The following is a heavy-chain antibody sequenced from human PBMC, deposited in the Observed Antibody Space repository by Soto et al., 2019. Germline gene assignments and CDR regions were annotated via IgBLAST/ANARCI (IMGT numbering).Heavy chain of an antibody. CDR2: IYYSVST. CDR3: ARHSGYDWQYFDY. J-gene: IGHJ4*02. D-gene: IGHD5-12*01. Sequence: SETLFLTWTVSGGSISNNRYYWGWIRQPPGKGLEWIGSIYYSVSTYYNPSLKSRVTISVDTSKNQFSLKLSSVTAADTAVYYCARHSGYDWQYFDYWGQGTLVTVSS. CDR1: GGSISNNRYY. V-gene: IGHV4-39*01.